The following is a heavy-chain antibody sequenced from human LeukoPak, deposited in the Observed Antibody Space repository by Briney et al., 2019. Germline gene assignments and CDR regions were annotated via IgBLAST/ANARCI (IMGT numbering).Heavy chain of an antibody. Sequence: PSETLSLTCTVSGGSISSSSYYWGWICQPPGKGLEWIGSIYYSGSTYYNPSLKSRVTISVDTSKNQFSLKLSSVTAADTAVYYCARIIAAAGTHTSNLDYWGQGTLVTVSS. CDR3: ARIIAAAGTHTSNLDY. D-gene: IGHD6-13*01. CDR2: IYYSGST. CDR1: GGSISSSSYY. J-gene: IGHJ4*02. V-gene: IGHV4-39*01.